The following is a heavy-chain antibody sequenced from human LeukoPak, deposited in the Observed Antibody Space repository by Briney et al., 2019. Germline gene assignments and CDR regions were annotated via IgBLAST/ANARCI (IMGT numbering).Heavy chain of an antibody. D-gene: IGHD3-9*01. CDR2: IYYSGST. Sequence: SETLSLTCTVSGGSTTSSSYYWGWVRQPPGKGLEWIGSIYYSGSTYYNPSLKSRVTISVDTSKNQSSLKLSSVIAADTAVYYCAREDILTGSTGGFDYWGQGTLVTVSS. V-gene: IGHV4-39*02. CDR1: GGSTTSSSYY. J-gene: IGHJ4*02. CDR3: AREDILTGSTGGFDY.